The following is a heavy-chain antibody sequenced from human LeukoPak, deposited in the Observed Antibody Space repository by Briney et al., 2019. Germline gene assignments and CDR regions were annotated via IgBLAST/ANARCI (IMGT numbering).Heavy chain of an antibody. CDR3: AGHHPRNTVDF. CDR1: GGSFSGYY. J-gene: IGHJ4*02. Sequence: SETLSLTCAVYGGSFSGYYWSWIRQPPGKGMEWIAYISDIGGINYNPSLKSRLTISLDTSKNQFSLKLSSVTAADTAVYYCAGHHPRNTVDFWGQGTLVTVSS. CDR2: ISDIGGI. V-gene: IGHV4-59*08. D-gene: IGHD2/OR15-2a*01.